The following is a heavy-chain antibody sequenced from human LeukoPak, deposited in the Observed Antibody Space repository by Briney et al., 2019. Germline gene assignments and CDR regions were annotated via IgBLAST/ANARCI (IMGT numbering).Heavy chain of an antibody. CDR2: INPSGGST. CDR1: GYTFTSYY. J-gene: IGHJ1*01. V-gene: IGHV1-46*01. Sequence: ASVKVSCKASGYTFTSYYMHWVRQAPGQGLEWMGIINPSGGSTSYAQKFQGRVTMTRDTSTSTVYMELSSLGSEDTAVYYCARETRPSGYGGYPEPYFQHWGQGTLVTVSS. D-gene: IGHD3-22*01. CDR3: ARETRPSGYGGYPEPYFQH.